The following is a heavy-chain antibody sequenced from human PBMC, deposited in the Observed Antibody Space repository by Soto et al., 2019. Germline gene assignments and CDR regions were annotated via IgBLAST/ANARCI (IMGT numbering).Heavy chain of an antibody. D-gene: IGHD3-3*01. CDR2: ISYTGSS. CDR1: GGSISSYC. J-gene: IGHJ5*02. Sequence: PSETLSLTCTVSGGSISSYCWNWIRQPPGKGLEWIGCISYTGSSIYNPSLKSRVTVSIDTSKNQFSLKMTSVTAADTAVYHCASWSNSFFRFDPWGQGTLVTVSS. CDR3: ASWSNSFFRFDP. V-gene: IGHV4-59*01.